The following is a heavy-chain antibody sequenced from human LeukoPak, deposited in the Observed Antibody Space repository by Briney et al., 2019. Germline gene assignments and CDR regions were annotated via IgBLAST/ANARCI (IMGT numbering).Heavy chain of an antibody. V-gene: IGHV3-7*01. CDR1: GFTFSNNW. J-gene: IGHJ4*02. D-gene: IGHD7-27*01. CDR2: IKKDGSEK. Sequence: GGSLRLSCAASGFTFSNNWMSWVRQAPGKGLECVANIKKDGSEKYYINSVKGRFTISRDNAKNSLYLQMDSLRAEDTAVYYCARDPAKLGTFDSWGQGTLVTVSS. CDR3: ARDPAKLGTFDS.